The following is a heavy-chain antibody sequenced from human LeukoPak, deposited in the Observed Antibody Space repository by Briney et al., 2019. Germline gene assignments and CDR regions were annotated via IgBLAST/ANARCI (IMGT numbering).Heavy chain of an antibody. D-gene: IGHD1-26*01. J-gene: IGHJ4*02. CDR1: GGSISSSSYY. Sequence: SETLSLTCTVSGGSISSSSYYWGWIRQPPGKGLEWIGSIYYSGSTYYNSSLKSRVTISVDTSKNQFSLKLSSVTAADTAVYYCARSGRGTYYYFDYWGQGTLVTVSS. CDR2: IYYSGST. CDR3: ARSGRGTYYYFDY. V-gene: IGHV4-39*07.